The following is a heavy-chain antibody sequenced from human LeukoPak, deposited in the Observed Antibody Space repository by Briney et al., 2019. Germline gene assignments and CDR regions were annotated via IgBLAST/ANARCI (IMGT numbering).Heavy chain of an antibody. V-gene: IGHV1-18*01. CDR2: IGTYDGHT. J-gene: IGHJ4*02. CDR1: GYSFTDYI. D-gene: IGHD3-22*01. Sequence: ASVKASCKTSGYSFTDYIIAWVRQAPGQGLEWLGWIGTYDGHTSYAQKVQGRVTMTTDTSATTAYLELRSLTSDDTALYYCARLMDNNYDGSAFDYWGQGTLVTVSS. CDR3: ARLMDNNYDGSAFDY.